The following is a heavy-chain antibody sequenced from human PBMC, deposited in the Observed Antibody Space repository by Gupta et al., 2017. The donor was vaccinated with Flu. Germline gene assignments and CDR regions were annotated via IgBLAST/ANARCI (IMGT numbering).Heavy chain of an antibody. V-gene: IGHV3-30*18. J-gene: IGHJ4*02. Sequence: VQLVASGGGVVQPGRSLGLSCAASGFTFSSYGMHWVRQAPGKGLEWVAVISYDGSNKYYADSVKGRFTISRDNSKNTLYLQMNSLRAEDTAGYDCAKPRLQTDYWGQGTLVTVSS. CDR3: AKPRLQTDY. D-gene: IGHD4-11*01. CDR2: ISYDGSNK. CDR1: GFTFSSYG.